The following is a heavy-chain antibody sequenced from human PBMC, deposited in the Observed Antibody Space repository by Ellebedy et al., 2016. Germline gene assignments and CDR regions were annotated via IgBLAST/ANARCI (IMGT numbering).Heavy chain of an antibody. CDR1: GFTFSRYW. D-gene: IGHD2-15*01. CDR2: IKQDGSEK. Sequence: GESLKISXAASGFTFSRYWMIWVRQAPGKGLEWVANIKQDGSEKDHVDSVKGRFTISRDNAKNSLYLQMNSLRAEDTAVYYCARDLVARGSLDSWGQGTLVTVSS. CDR3: ARDLVARGSLDS. J-gene: IGHJ4*02. V-gene: IGHV3-7*01.